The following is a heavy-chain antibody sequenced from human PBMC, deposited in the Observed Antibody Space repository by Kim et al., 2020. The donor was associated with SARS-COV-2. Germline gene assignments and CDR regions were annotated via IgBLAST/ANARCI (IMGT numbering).Heavy chain of an antibody. Sequence: SVKVSCKASGGTFSSYAISWVRQAPGQGLEWMGRIIPILGIANYAQKFQGRVTNTADKSTSTAYRELSSLRSEDTAVYYCARVSGYCSSTSCYAGYYYYGMDDWGKGTTVTVSA. CDR3: ARVSGYCSSTSCYAGYYYYGMDD. D-gene: IGHD2-2*01. CDR2: IIPILGIA. J-gene: IGHJ6*04. V-gene: IGHV1-69*04. CDR1: GGTFSSYA.